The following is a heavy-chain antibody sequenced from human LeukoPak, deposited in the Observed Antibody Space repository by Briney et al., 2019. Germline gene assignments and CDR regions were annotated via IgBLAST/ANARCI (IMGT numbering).Heavy chain of an antibody. V-gene: IGHV3-30*02. J-gene: IGHJ4*02. CDR3: AKYSGNFPHTLGDY. D-gene: IGHD5-12*01. CDR2: IRYDGSNK. Sequence: PGGSLRLSGAASGFTFSTYGMHWVRQAPGKGLEWVAFIRYDGSNKYYADSVKGRFTISRDNSKNTLYLQMNSLRAEDTAVYYCAKYSGNFPHTLGDYWGQGTLVTVSS. CDR1: GFTFSTYG.